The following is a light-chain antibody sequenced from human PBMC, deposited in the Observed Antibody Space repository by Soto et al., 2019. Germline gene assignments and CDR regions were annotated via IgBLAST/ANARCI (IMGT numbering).Light chain of an antibody. J-gene: IGKJ4*01. CDR3: QQYGSSPPLT. V-gene: IGKV3-20*01. CDR1: QSVSSSY. CDR2: GAS. Sequence: EIVLTQSPGTLSLSPGERATLSCRASQSVSSSYLAWYQQKPGQAPRLLIYGASSRAAGIPDRFRGSGSGRDFTLTISRLEPEDFAVYYCQQYGSSPPLTFGGGTKVEIK.